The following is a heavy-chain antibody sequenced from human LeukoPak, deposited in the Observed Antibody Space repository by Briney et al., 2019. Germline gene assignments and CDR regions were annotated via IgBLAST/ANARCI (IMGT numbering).Heavy chain of an antibody. V-gene: IGHV4-34*01. D-gene: IGHD1-26*01. CDR2: INHSGST. CDR1: GGSFSGYY. Sequence: PSETLSLTCAVYGGSFSGYYWSWIRQPPGKGLEWIGEINHSGSTNYNPSLKSRVTISVDTSKNQFSPKLSSVTAADTAVYYCAGEQGATGTHYGMDVWGQGTTVTVSS. CDR3: AGEQGATGTHYGMDV. J-gene: IGHJ6*02.